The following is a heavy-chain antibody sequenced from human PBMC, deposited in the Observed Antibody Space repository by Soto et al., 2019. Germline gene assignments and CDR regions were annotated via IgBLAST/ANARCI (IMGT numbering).Heavy chain of an antibody. CDR2: INSDGSIT. V-gene: IGHV3-74*01. J-gene: IGHJ6*02. CDR3: ARQEGAAFYYAGMDV. Sequence: EVQLVESGGGLVQPGGSLRLSCAASGFTFSSYWMHWVRQAPGKGLVWVSRINSDGSITSYADSVKGRFTISRDNAKNTLYLHMHSLRAEATAVYYCARQEGAAFYYAGMDVWGQGTTVTVSS. CDR1: GFTFSSYW.